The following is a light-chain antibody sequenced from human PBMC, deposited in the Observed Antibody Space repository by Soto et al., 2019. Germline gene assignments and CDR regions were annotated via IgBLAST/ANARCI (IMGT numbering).Light chain of an antibody. J-gene: IGLJ2*01. Sequence: QSALTQPPSASGSPGQSVTISCTGTSSDIGAYNYVSWYQQHPGKVPKVIIYEVTHRPSGVPDRFSGSKSGNTASLTVSGLQAEDEAEYYCSSYVRGKILIFGGGTKVTVL. V-gene: IGLV2-8*01. CDR2: EVT. CDR1: SSDIGAYNY. CDR3: SSYVRGKILI.